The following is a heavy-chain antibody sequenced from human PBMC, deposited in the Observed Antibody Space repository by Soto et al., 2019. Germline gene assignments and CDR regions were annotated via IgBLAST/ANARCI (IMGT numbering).Heavy chain of an antibody. J-gene: IGHJ5*02. CDR1: GGSFSGYY. V-gene: IGHV4-34*01. CDR3: ASASIEVVRARTWFDP. Sequence: QVQLQQWGAGLLKPSETLSLTCAVYGGSFSGYYWSWIRQPPGKGLEWIGEINHSGSTNYNPSLMRGISIAEDTTKNHFPQKRCFVTAANTVLYNCASASIEVVRARTWFDPWGQGTLVTVSS. CDR2: INHSGST. D-gene: IGHD3-10*02.